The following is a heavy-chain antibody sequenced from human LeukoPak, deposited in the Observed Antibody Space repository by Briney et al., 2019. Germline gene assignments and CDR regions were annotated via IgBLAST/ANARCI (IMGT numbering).Heavy chain of an antibody. CDR3: ARASGSYSNYDY. CDR2: ITFDGNNK. D-gene: IGHD1-26*01. CDR1: GFTFSGFG. V-gene: IGHV3-30*19. Sequence: PGGSLRLSCAASGFTFSGFGMHWVRQAPGKGLEWVGVITFDGNNKYFADSVRGRFTISRDNSKKTLYLQMNSLTSADTAVYYCARASGSYSNYDYWGQGTLVTVSS. J-gene: IGHJ4*02.